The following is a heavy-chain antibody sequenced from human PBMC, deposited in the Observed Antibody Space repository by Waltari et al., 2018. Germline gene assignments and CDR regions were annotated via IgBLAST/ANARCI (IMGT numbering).Heavy chain of an antibody. CDR3: ARWEVVAVTGEEY. D-gene: IGHD2-15*01. J-gene: IGHJ4*02. CDR1: GYSISSGYY. Sequence: QVQLQESGPGLVKPSETLSLTCAVSGYSISSGYYWGWIRQPPGKGLEWIGSIYHSGSTYYNPSLKSRVTISVDTSKNQFSLKLSSVTAADTAVYYCARWEVVAVTGEEYWGQGTLVTVSS. V-gene: IGHV4-38-2*01. CDR2: IYHSGST.